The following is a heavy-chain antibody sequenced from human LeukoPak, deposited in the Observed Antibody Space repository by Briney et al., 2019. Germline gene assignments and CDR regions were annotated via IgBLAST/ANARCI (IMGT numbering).Heavy chain of an antibody. CDR2: ISWNGGLI. CDR1: GFRFADYG. V-gene: IGHV3-20*04. Sequence: RPGGSLRLSCAASGFRFADYGVDLVRQTPGKGLEWVAYISWNGGLISYADSVKGRFTISRDNAKNSLYLQLDSLRAEDTALYYCTRDLTMAAFDYWGQGTLVTVSS. J-gene: IGHJ4*02. CDR3: TRDLTMAAFDY. D-gene: IGHD5-24*01.